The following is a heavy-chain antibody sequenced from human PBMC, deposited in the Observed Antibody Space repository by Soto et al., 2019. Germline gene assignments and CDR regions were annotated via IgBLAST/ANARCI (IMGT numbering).Heavy chain of an antibody. V-gene: IGHV4-59*01. Sequence: SETLSLTCTVSGGSISSYYWSWIRQPPGKGLEWIGYIYYSGSTNYNPSLKSRVTISVDTSKNQFSLKLSSVTAADTAVYYCARGMYYDFWSGYYSPGYYYYGMDVWGQGTTVNVSS. J-gene: IGHJ6*02. D-gene: IGHD3-3*01. CDR2: IYYSGST. CDR3: ARGMYYDFWSGYYSPGYYYYGMDV. CDR1: GGSISSYY.